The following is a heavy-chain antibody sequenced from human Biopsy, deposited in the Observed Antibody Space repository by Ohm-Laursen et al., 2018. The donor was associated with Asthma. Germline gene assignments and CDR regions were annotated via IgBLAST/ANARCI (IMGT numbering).Heavy chain of an antibody. J-gene: IGHJ6*02. CDR3: ASYEVVTAILPTDV. V-gene: IGHV3-30*03. CDR2: ISFDGSNE. Sequence: SLRLSCSASGFSFSRYGMHWVRQAPGKGLEWVAVISFDGSNEYYGDSVKGRFTIARDNSKNTVYLQMNSLRAEDTAVYYCASYEVVTAILPTDVWGQGTTVTVSS. CDR1: GFSFSRYG. D-gene: IGHD2-21*02.